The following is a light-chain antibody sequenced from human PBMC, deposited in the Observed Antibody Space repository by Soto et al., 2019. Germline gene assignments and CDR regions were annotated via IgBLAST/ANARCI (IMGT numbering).Light chain of an antibody. J-gene: IGKJ1*01. CDR1: QGISSY. Sequence: VFWMPQSPSLLSASTGVRGTISCRIRQGISSYLACYQQKPGKAPERLIYAASTLQSGVPSRFSGSGSGTEFTLTISSLQPDDFATYYCKQYNSYWTVGQGTEV. V-gene: IGKV1D-8*03. CDR3: KQYNSYWT. CDR2: AAS.